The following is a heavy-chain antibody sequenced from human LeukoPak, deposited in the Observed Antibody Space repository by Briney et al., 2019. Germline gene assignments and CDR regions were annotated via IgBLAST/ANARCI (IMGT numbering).Heavy chain of an antibody. J-gene: IGHJ4*02. CDR3: ARGRNDFWTPIDY. V-gene: IGHV3-30-3*01. D-gene: IGHD3-3*01. CDR2: ISYDGSNK. CDR1: GFSFTNYD. Sequence: PGRSLSLSCVASGFSFTNYDIHWVRQAPGKGLEWVAVISYDGSNKYYADSVKGRFTISRDNSKNTLYLQMNSLRAEDTAVYYCARGRNDFWTPIDYWGQGTLVTVSS.